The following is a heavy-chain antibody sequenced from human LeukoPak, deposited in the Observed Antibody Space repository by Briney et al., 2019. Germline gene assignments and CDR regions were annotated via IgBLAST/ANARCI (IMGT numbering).Heavy chain of an antibody. CDR1: GGSFSGYY. CDR3: ARVVGLTMIVVVYYWFDP. J-gene: IGHJ5*02. V-gene: IGHV4-34*01. Sequence: SETLSLTCAVYGGSFSGYYWSWLRQPPGKGLEWIGEINHYGSTNYNPSPKSRVTISVDTSKNQFSLNLSSVTAADTAVYYCARVVGLTMIVVVYYWFDPWGQGTLVTVSS. D-gene: IGHD3-22*01. CDR2: INHYGST.